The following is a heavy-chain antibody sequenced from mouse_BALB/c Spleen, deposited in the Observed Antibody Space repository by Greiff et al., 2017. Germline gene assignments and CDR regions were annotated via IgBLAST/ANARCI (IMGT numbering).Heavy chain of an antibody. CDR2: ISSGGSYT. D-gene: IGHD2-4*01. CDR1: GFTFSSYG. Sequence: EVKLVESGGYLVKPGGSLKLSCAASGFTFSSYGMSWVRQTPDKRLEWVATISSGGSYTYYPDSVKGRFTISRDNAKNTLYLQMSSLKSEDTAMYYCARQDYDHYFDYWGQGTTLTVSS. V-gene: IGHV5-6*02. CDR3: ARQDYDHYFDY. J-gene: IGHJ2*01.